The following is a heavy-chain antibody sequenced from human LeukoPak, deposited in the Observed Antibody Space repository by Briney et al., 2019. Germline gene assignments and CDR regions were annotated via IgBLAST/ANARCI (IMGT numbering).Heavy chain of an antibody. CDR3: AKHFGSGTYYNFLDY. V-gene: IGHV3-23*01. CDR2: ISDSGGST. J-gene: IGHJ4*02. CDR1: GFTFSSYA. D-gene: IGHD3-10*01. Sequence: GGSLRLSCAASGFTFSSYAMSWVRQAPGKGLEWVSAISDSGGSTYYADSVKRRFTISRDNSKNTLYLHVNSLRAEDTAVYYCAKHFGSGTYYNFLDYWGQGTLVTVSS.